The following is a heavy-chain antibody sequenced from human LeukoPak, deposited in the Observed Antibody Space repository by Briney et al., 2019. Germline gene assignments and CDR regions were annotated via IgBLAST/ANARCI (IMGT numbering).Heavy chain of an antibody. CDR1: GVTVTSIY. D-gene: IGHD4-17*01. J-gene: IGHJ4*02. V-gene: IGHV3-23*01. CDR3: AKDRSNTVTTLLTFDY. Sequence: GGSLRLSCAASGVTVTSIYISWVRQAPGKGLEWVSAISGSGGSTYFADSVQGRFTISRDNSKNTLYLQMNNLRAKDTAVYYCAKDRSNTVTTLLTFDYWGQGTLVTVSS. CDR2: ISGSGGST.